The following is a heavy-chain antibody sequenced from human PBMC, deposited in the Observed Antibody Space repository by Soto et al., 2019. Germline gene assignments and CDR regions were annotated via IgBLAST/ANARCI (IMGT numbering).Heavy chain of an antibody. V-gene: IGHV3-30*18. D-gene: IGHD2-15*01. CDR1: GFTFNNYG. CDR2: ISFDGSKT. CDR3: AKDVAQCSGGRCDPYDYYYGMDV. J-gene: IGHJ6*02. Sequence: QVQLVESGGGVVQPKRSLRLSCVVSGFTFNNYGMHWVRQAPGKGLEWVAVISFDGSKTYYADSVKGRFTISRDDSKSTLYLQMNRLRAEDTAVYYCAKDVAQCSGGRCDPYDYYYGMDVWGQGTTVAVSS.